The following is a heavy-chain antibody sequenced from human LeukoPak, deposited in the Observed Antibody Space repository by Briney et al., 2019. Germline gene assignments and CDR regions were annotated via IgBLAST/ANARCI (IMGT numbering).Heavy chain of an antibody. CDR1: GFTFSSYA. D-gene: IGHD2-15*01. CDR2: ISGSGGST. CDR3: AKVGYCSGGSCFYEGPLDP. V-gene: IGHV3-23*01. Sequence: GGSLRLSCAASGFTFSSYAMSWVRQAPGKGLEWVSAISGSGGSTYYADSVKGRFTISRDNSKNTLYLQMNSLRAEDTAVYYCAKVGYCSGGSCFYEGPLDPWGQGTLVTISS. J-gene: IGHJ5*02.